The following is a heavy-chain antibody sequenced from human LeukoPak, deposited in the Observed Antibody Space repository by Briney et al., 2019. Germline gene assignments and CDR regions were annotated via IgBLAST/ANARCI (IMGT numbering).Heavy chain of an antibody. CDR2: ISYDGSNK. CDR3: AKEGLASYYDSPKTFDY. CDR1: GFTFSSYG. J-gene: IGHJ4*02. V-gene: IGHV3-30*18. D-gene: IGHD3-22*01. Sequence: GGSLRLSCAASGFTFSSYGVHWVRQAPGKGLEWVAVISYDGSNKYYADSVKGRFTISRDNSKDTLYLQMNSLRAEDTAVYYCAKEGLASYYDSPKTFDYWGQGTLVTVSS.